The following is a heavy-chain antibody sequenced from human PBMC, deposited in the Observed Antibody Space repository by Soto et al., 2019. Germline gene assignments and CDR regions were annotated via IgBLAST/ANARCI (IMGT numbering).Heavy chain of an antibody. D-gene: IGHD3-3*01. CDR1: GGSFIGYY. CDR2: INHSGST. CDR3: ATLGHYDFWSGFRKGNWFDP. J-gene: IGHJ5*02. Sequence: QVQLQQWGAGLLKPSETVSLTCAVYGGSFIGYYGTWIRQPPGKGLEWSGEINHSGSTNYNPSLKSRVTISADTSKNQFSLRLSSVTAADTAVYYCATLGHYDFWSGFRKGNWFDPWGQGTLVTVSS. V-gene: IGHV4-34*01.